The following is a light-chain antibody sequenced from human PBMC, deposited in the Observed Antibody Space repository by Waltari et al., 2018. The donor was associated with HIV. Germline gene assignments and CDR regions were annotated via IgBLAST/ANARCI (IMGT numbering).Light chain of an antibody. CDR1: TSNVETQW. J-gene: IGLJ3*02. CDR2: RNY. V-gene: IGLV1-47*01. Sequence: QSVLTQPPSASGAPGQTVTISCSGSTSNVETQWVYWYQQLPGTAPKLLIYRNYQRPSGVPDRFSSSKSGASASLIISGLRSEDDAYYFCGVWDSTLKQWLFGGRTKLTVL. CDR3: GVWDSTLKQWL.